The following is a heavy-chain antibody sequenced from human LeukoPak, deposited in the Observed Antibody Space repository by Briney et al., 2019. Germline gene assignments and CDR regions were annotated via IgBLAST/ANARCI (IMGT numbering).Heavy chain of an antibody. CDR2: IDPSDSYV. D-gene: IGHD2-2*01. J-gene: IGHJ4*02. Sequence: GESLKISCKGSGYSFTYYWITWVRQMPGKGLEWIGGIDPSDSYVNNSPSFQGHVTISVDKSITTAYLQWSSLKASDTAIYYCARLKYGTSSGYYDYWGQGTLVAVSS. CDR1: GYSFTYYW. CDR3: ARLKYGTSSGYYDY. V-gene: IGHV5-10-1*01.